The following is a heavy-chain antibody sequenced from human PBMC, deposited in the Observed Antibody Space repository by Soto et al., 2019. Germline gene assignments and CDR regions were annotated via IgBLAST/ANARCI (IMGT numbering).Heavy chain of an antibody. CDR1: GGTFSSYS. CDR3: ARDCSGGSCFDY. J-gene: IGHJ4*02. Sequence: SVKVSCKASGGTFSSYSISWVRQAPGQGLEWMGRIIPILGIANYAQKFQGRVTITADKSTSTAYMELSSLRSEDTAVYYCARDCSGGSCFDYWGQGTLVTVSS. CDR2: IIPILGIA. V-gene: IGHV1-69*04. D-gene: IGHD2-15*01.